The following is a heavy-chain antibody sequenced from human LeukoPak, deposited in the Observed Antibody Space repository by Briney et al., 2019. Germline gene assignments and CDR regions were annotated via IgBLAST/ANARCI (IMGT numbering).Heavy chain of an antibody. CDR3: AKLIAVASSDY. CDR2: IYYSGST. V-gene: IGHV4-39*01. J-gene: IGHJ4*02. D-gene: IGHD6-19*01. CDR1: GGSISSSSYY. Sequence: SETLSLTCTVSGGSISSSSYYWGWIRQPPGKGLEWNGSIYYSGSTYYNPSLKSRVTISVDTSKNQFSLKLSSVTAADTAEDYCAKLIAVASSDYWGQGTLVTVSS.